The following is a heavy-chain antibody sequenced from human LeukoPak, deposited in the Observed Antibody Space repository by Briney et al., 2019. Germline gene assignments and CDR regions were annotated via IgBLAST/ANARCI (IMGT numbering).Heavy chain of an antibody. D-gene: IGHD6-13*01. Sequence: GGSLRLSCAASGLTFSSYAMSWVRQAPGKGLEWVSAISGSGGSTYYADSVKGRFTISRDNSKSTLYLQMNSLRAEDTAVYYCAKLPIAAAGNFDYWGQGTLVTVSS. CDR2: ISGSGGST. CDR3: AKLPIAAAGNFDY. V-gene: IGHV3-23*01. J-gene: IGHJ4*02. CDR1: GLTFSSYA.